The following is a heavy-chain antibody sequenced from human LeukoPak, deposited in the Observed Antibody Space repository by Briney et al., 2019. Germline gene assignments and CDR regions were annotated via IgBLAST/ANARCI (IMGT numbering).Heavy chain of an antibody. CDR3: ARARGIAARQVWLNYMDV. V-gene: IGHV1-18*01. J-gene: IGHJ6*03. Sequence: GASVKVSCKTSGYTFTSYGSSWARQAPGQGLEWMGWISAYNGNTNYAQKLQGRVTMTTDTSTSTAYMELRSLRSDDTAVYYCARARGIAARQVWLNYMDVWGKGTTVTVSS. D-gene: IGHD6-6*01. CDR2: ISAYNGNT. CDR1: GYTFTSYG.